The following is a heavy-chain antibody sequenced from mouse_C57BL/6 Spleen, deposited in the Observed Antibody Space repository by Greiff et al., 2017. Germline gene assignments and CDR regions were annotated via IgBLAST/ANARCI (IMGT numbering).Heavy chain of an antibody. V-gene: IGHV5-17*01. J-gene: IGHJ1*03. CDR3: ARGGSRVPWYFDV. CDR1: GFTFSDYG. Sequence: DVMLVESGGGLVKPGGSLKLSCAASGFTFSDYGMHWVRQAPEKGLEWVAYISSGSSTIYYADTVKGRFTISRDNAKNTLFLQMTSLRSEDTAMYYCARGGSRVPWYFDVWGTGTTVTVSS. D-gene: IGHD1-1*01. CDR2: ISSGSSTI.